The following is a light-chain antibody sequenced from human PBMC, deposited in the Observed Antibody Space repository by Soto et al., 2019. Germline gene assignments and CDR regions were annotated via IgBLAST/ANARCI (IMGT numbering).Light chain of an antibody. V-gene: IGKV3D-15*01. Sequence: DIVLTQSPATLSLSPGERATLSCRASQSVSSSYLAWYQQKPGQAPRLLIYGASSRATGIPDRFSGSGSGTEFTLTISSLQSEDFAVYYCQQYNNWPPYTFGQGTKVDIK. CDR1: QSVSSSY. CDR3: QQYNNWPPYT. CDR2: GAS. J-gene: IGKJ2*01.